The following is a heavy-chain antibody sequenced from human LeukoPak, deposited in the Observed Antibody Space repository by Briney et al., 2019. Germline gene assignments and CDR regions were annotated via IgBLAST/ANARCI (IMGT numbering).Heavy chain of an antibody. CDR2: IWYDGSNK. D-gene: IGHD2-21*02. CDR1: GFTFSSYG. J-gene: IGHJ4*02. CDR3: AKGEYCGGDCYSYFDY. V-gene: IGHV3-33*06. Sequence: GGSLRLSCAASGFTFSSYGMHWVRQAPGKGLEWVAVIWYDGSNKYYADSVKGRFTISRDNSKNTLYLQMNSLRAEDTAVYYCAKGEYCGGDCYSYFDYWGQGTLVTVSS.